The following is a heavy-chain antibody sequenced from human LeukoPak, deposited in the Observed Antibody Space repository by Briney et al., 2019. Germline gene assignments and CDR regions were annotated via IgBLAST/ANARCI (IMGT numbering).Heavy chain of an antibody. CDR3: ARHVAPDRSHGGGFDF. CDR1: GASIGSDIYY. CDR2: VYYDGNT. D-gene: IGHD2-15*01. Sequence: NPSETLSLTCAVSGASIGSDIYYWGWIRLSPGKGLEWIGSVYYDGNTYYNPSLNSRAAISIDTSKNQFSLKVTFVTAADKAVYYCARHVAPDRSHGGGFDFWAQGTRVTVSP. J-gene: IGHJ3*01. V-gene: IGHV4-39*01.